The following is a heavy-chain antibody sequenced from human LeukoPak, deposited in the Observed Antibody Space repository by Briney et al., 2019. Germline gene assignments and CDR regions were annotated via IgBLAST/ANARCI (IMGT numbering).Heavy chain of an antibody. J-gene: IGHJ4*02. V-gene: IGHV4-38-2*02. CDR2: IYHSGST. CDR3: ARAVYYYGSGTTFDY. CDR1: GYSISSGYY. Sequence: SETLSLTCTVSGYSISSGYYWGWIRQPPGKGLEWIGSIYHSGSTYYNPSLKSRVTISVDTSKNQFSLKLSSVTAADTAVYYCARAVYYYGSGTTFDYWGQGTLVTVSS. D-gene: IGHD3-10*01.